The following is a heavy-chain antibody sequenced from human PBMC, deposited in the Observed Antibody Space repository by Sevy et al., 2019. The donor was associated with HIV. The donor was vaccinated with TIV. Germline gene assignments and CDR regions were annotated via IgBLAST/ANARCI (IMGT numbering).Heavy chain of an antibody. CDR3: ARDHLLSLAYSWFDP. D-gene: IGHD2-2*01. Sequence: SETLSLTCTVSGGSISSSNYYWGWIRQSPGKGLEWIGRIFYTGTTHYNPSLKSRVTIAVDTSKNQFSLKLSSVTAADTAVYYCARDHLLSLAYSWFDPWGQGTLVTVSS. CDR2: IFYTGTT. V-gene: IGHV4-39*01. J-gene: IGHJ5*02. CDR1: GGSISSSNYY.